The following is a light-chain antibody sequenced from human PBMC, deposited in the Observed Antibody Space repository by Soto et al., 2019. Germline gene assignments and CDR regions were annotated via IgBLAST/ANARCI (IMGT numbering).Light chain of an antibody. Sequence: EIVLTQSTATLSLSPGERATLSCRASQSVSNSLPWYQQKPGQAPRLLIYDASNRATGIPARFSGSGSGTDFTLTISSLEPEEFAVYYCQQRSDWPLTFGGGPKVEIK. CDR2: DAS. CDR3: QQRSDWPLT. J-gene: IGKJ4*01. V-gene: IGKV3-11*01. CDR1: QSVSNS.